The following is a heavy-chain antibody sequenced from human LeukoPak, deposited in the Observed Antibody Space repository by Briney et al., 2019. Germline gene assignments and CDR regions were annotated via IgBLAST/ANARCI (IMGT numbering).Heavy chain of an antibody. D-gene: IGHD2-21*02. J-gene: IGHJ4*02. CDR1: GFTFSSYG. CDR2: ISYDGSNK. V-gene: IGHV3-30*18. Sequence: GGSLRLSCAASGFTFSSYGMHWVRQAPGKGLEWVAVISYDGSNKYYADSVKGRFAISRDNSKNTLYLQMNSLRAEDTAVYYCAKVPTGLLDDDYWGQGTLVTVSS. CDR3: AKVPTGLLDDDY.